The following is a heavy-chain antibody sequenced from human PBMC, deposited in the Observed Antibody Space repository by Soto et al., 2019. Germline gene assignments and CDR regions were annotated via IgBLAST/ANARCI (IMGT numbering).Heavy chain of an antibody. CDR1: GGSISSSRYY. V-gene: IGHV4-39*01. D-gene: IGHD6-19*01. J-gene: IGHJ4*02. CDR3: ARHLGGSYSLYY. CDR2: IYYSGFI. Sequence: PSETLSLTCTVSGGSISSSRYYWGWIRQPPGKGLEWIGSIYYSGFIYYNPSLKSRLTIPVDTSKNQFSLKLSSVTATDTAVYYCARHLGGSYSLYYWGQGTLVTVSS.